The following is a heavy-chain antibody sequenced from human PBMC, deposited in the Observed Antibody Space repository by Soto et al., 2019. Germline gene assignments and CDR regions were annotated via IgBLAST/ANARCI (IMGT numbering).Heavy chain of an antibody. CDR3: ARDVSAAAGTLGSDY. V-gene: IGHV1-18*01. D-gene: IGHD6-13*01. Sequence: ASVKVSCKASGYTFTSYGISWVRQAPGQGLEWMGWISAYNGNTNYAQKLQGRVTMTTDTSTSTAYMELRSLRSDDTAVYYCARDVSAAAGTLGSDYWGQGTLVTVSS. CDR1: GYTFTSYG. CDR2: ISAYNGNT. J-gene: IGHJ4*02.